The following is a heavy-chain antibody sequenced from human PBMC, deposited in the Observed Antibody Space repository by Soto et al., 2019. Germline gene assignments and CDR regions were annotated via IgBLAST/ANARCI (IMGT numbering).Heavy chain of an antibody. D-gene: IGHD3-10*01. CDR3: ARDNYGSGSYYFDY. CDR1: GFTFSSYA. CDR2: ISYDGSNK. J-gene: IGHJ4*02. Sequence: GGSLRLSCAASGFTFSSYAMHWVRQAPGKGLEWVAVISYDGSNKYYADSVKGRFTISRDNSKNTLYLQMNSLRAEDTAVYYCARDNYGSGSYYFDYWGQGTLVTVSS. V-gene: IGHV3-30-3*01.